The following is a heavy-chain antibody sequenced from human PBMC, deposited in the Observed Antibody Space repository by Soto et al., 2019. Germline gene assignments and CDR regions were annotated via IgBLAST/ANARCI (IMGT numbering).Heavy chain of an antibody. CDR2: TRNKANSYTT. Sequence: EVPLVESGGGLVQPGGSLRLSCAASGFTFSDHYMDWVRQAPGKGLEWVGRTRNKANSYTTEYAASVKGRFTISRDDSKNSLYLQMNSLKTEDTAVYYCARESRIVEGYFQHWGQGTLVTVSS. V-gene: IGHV3-72*01. D-gene: IGHD2-21*01. CDR1: GFTFSDHY. CDR3: ARESRIVEGYFQH. J-gene: IGHJ1*01.